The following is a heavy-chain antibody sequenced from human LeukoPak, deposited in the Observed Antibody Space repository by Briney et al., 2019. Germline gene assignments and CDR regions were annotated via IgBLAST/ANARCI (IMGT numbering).Heavy chain of an antibody. Sequence: SETLSLTCTVSGGSISSSSYYWGWIRQPPGKGLEWIGSIYYSGSTYYNPSLKSRVTISVDTSKNQFSLKLSSVTAADTAVYYCASAPPRFDAFDIWGQGTMVTVSS. CDR2: IYYSGST. J-gene: IGHJ3*02. V-gene: IGHV4-39*07. D-gene: IGHD4-17*01. CDR3: ASAPPRFDAFDI. CDR1: GGSISSSSYY.